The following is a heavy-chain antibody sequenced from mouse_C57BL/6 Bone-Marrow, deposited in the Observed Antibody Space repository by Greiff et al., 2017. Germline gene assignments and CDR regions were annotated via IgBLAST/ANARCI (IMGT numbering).Heavy chain of an antibody. CDR2: ISSGGSYP. Sequence: EVMLVESGGDLVKPGGSLKLSCAASGFTFSSYGMSWVSQTPDKRLEWVATISSGGSYPYYPDSVKGRFTISRDNAKNTLYLHMSSLMSEDTAMYYCARHSGDYWGQGTSVTVSS. CDR1: GFTFSSYG. J-gene: IGHJ4*01. CDR3: ARHSGDY. V-gene: IGHV5-6*02.